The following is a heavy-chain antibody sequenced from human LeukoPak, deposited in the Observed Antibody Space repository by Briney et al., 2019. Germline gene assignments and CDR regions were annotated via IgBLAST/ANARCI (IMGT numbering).Heavy chain of an antibody. CDR3: ARVAYGLAPHGYYFDY. D-gene: IGHD6-19*01. J-gene: IGHJ4*02. CDR1: GFTVSSNY. V-gene: IGHV3-66*01. Sequence: PGGSLRLSCAASGFTVSSNYMSWVRQAPGKGLEWVSVIYSGGSTYYADSVKGRFTISRDNSKNTLYLQMNSLRAEDTAVYYCARVAYGLAPHGYYFDYWGQGTLVTVSS. CDR2: IYSGGST.